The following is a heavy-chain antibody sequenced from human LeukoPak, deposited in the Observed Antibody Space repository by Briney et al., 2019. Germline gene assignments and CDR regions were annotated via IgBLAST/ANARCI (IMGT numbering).Heavy chain of an antibody. CDR2: ISYDGSNK. Sequence: GGSLRLSCAASGFTFSSYAMHWVRQAPGKGLEWVAVISYDGSNKYYADSVKGRFTISRDNSKNTLYLQMNSLRAEDTAVYYCARVEITMVRGVPDYWGQRTLVTVSS. V-gene: IGHV3-30-3*01. CDR1: GFTFSSYA. CDR3: ARVEITMVRGVPDY. D-gene: IGHD3-10*01. J-gene: IGHJ4*02.